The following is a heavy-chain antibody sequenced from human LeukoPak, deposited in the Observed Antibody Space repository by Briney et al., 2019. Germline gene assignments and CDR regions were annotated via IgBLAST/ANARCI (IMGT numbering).Heavy chain of an antibody. D-gene: IGHD1-20*01. V-gene: IGHV3-23*01. CDR1: GFTFSSYA. CDR3: AKDRLYNWNFFDY. CDR2: ISGSGGST. Sequence: PGASLRLSCAASGFTFSSYAMSWVRQAPGKGLEWVSAISGSGGSTYYADSVRGRFTISRDNSKNTLYLQMYSLRAEDTAVYYCAKDRLYNWNFFDYWGQGTLVTVSS. J-gene: IGHJ4*02.